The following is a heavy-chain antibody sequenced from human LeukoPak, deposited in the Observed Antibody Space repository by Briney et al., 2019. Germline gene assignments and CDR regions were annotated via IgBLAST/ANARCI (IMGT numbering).Heavy chain of an antibody. V-gene: IGHV1-2*02. CDR3: ARATGFDY. J-gene: IGHJ4*02. CDR1: GYTFTDYY. Sequence: GASVKVSCKASGYTFTDYYMHWVRQAPGQGLEWMGWINLKSGGTNYAQKFQGRVSMTRDTSISTAYMELSRLTSDDTAVYHCARATGFDYWGQGTLVTVSS. D-gene: IGHD1-1*01. CDR2: INLKSGGT.